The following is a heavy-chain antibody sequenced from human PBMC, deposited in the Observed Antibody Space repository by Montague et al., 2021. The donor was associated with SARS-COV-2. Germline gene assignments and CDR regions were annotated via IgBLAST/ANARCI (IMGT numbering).Heavy chain of an antibody. V-gene: IGHV3-33*01. D-gene: IGHD1-1*01. CDR3: VFAGSPFDY. CDR2: IWYDGSKT. Sequence: SLRLSCAASGLTFSESGFHWIRQPPGKGLEWVAVIWYDGSKTYYXDSVRGRFTISRDDSKNTVSLQMNSLTADDTAMYYCVFAGSPFDYWGQGTLVSVSS. J-gene: IGHJ4*02. CDR1: GLTFSESG.